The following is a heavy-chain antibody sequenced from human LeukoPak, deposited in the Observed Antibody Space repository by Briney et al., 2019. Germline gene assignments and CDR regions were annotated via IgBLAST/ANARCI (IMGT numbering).Heavy chain of an antibody. CDR1: GGTFSSYA. J-gene: IGHJ4*02. Sequence: GASVKVSCKASGGTFSSYAISWVRQAPGQGRQWVGRIITILGIANYAQKFQGRVTITADKSTSTAYMELSSLRSEDTAVYYCARAAAGTERGDYWGQGTLVTVSS. CDR2: IITILGIA. V-gene: IGHV1-69*04. D-gene: IGHD6-13*01. CDR3: ARAAAGTERGDY.